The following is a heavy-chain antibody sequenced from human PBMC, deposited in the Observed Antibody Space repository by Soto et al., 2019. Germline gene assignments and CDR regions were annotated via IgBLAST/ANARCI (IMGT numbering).Heavy chain of an antibody. D-gene: IGHD3-3*01. V-gene: IGHV3-21*01. Sequence: PGGSLRLSCAASGFTFSSYSMNWVRQAPGKGLEWVSSISSSSSYIYYADSVKGRFTISRDNAKDSLYLQMNSLRAEDTAVYYCARVPGELRFLEWLLYGPYYFDYWGQGTLVTVSS. J-gene: IGHJ4*02. CDR2: ISSSSSYI. CDR3: ARVPGELRFLEWLLYGPYYFDY. CDR1: GFTFSSYS.